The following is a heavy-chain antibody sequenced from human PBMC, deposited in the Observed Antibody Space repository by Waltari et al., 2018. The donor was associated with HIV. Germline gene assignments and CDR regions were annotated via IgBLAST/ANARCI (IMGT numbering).Heavy chain of an antibody. CDR3: AKAKVVSSYYYSLEY. CDR1: AFTFSSYG. J-gene: IGHJ4*02. D-gene: IGHD3-22*01. Sequence: QVHLVESGGGVVQPGRSLRLSCAAYAFTFSSYGRNWVRQAPGKGLEWVAIISYDGSTKYYADSVKGRFIISRDNSKNTLYLQLNTLRPEDTAMYFCAKAKVVSSYYYSLEYWGQGTLVTVSS. CDR2: ISYDGSTK. V-gene: IGHV3-30*18.